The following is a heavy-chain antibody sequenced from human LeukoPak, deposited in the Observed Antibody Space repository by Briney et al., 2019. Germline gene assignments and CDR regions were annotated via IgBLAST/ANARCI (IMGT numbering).Heavy chain of an antibody. V-gene: IGHV4-59*11. D-gene: IGHD2-2*01. CDR1: GGSLSSHY. CDR3: ARFSSDCSTASCYLTY. CDR2: IYSTGTT. Sequence: SETLSLTCTVSGGSLSSHYWSWIRQPPGKGLELIGHIYSTGTTYYSPSLNSRVTISLDTSRNQFSLKLTSVTAADTAIYYCARFSSDCSTASCYLTYWGPGTLVTVSS. J-gene: IGHJ4*02.